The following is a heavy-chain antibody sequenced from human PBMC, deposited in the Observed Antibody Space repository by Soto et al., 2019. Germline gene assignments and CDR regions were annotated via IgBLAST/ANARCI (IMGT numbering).Heavy chain of an antibody. D-gene: IGHD2-15*01. CDR1: GFTFSDYS. Sequence: GGSLRLSCAVSGFTFSDYSMNWVRQAPGRGLEWVSVICGSAPSTYYADSVKGRFIISRDNSKNTLYLQMDSLRAEDAAVYYCAEGSVGSYYYNMDVWGKGTTVPVSS. V-gene: IGHV3-23*01. CDR3: AEGSVGSYYYNMDV. CDR2: ICGSAPST. J-gene: IGHJ6*03.